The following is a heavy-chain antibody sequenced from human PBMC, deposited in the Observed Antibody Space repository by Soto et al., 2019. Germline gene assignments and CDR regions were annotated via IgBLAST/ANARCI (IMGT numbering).Heavy chain of an antibody. V-gene: IGHV3-30*03. CDR2: LSYDGSEK. Sequence: PGGSLRLSCAASGFTFSNYGIHWVRQAPGKGLEWVAVLSYDGSEKYYADSVKGRFTVSRDNSKKTLYLQMNSLRPEDSAVYYCAAATLTDTTGPFDYWGQGTLVTVSS. J-gene: IGHJ4*02. CDR1: GFTFSNYG. D-gene: IGHD1-26*01. CDR3: AAATLTDTTGPFDY.